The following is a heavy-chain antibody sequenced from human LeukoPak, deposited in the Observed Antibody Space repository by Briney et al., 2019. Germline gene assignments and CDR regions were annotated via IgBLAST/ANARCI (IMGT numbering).Heavy chain of an antibody. Sequence: SGGSLRLSCAASGFTFSSYWMSWVRQAPGKGLEWVANIKQDGTEKYYVDSVKGRFTISRDNATNSLCLQMNSLRAEDTAVYYCAREIMVRGVTAFDYWGEGTLVTVSS. V-gene: IGHV3-7*01. CDR2: IKQDGTEK. CDR3: AREIMVRGVTAFDY. J-gene: IGHJ4*02. CDR1: GFTFSSYW. D-gene: IGHD3-10*01.